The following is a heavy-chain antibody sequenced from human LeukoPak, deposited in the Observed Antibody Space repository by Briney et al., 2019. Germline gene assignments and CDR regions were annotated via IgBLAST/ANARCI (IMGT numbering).Heavy chain of an antibody. CDR2: IWYDGSNK. CDR1: GFTFTTYA. J-gene: IGHJ4*02. CDR3: ARELDSSGYASFDY. D-gene: IGHD3-22*01. Sequence: GGSLRLSCAASGFTFTTYAMSWVRQAPGKGLEWVAVIWYDGSNKYYADCVKGRFTISRDNSKNTLYLQMNSLRAEDTAVYYCARELDSSGYASFDYWGQGTLVTVSS. V-gene: IGHV3-33*08.